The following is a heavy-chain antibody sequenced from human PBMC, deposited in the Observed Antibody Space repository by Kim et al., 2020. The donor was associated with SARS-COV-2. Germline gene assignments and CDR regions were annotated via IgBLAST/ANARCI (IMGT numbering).Heavy chain of an antibody. Sequence: GGSLRLSCAASGFTFSSYGMHWVRQATGKGLEWVAAICYDGSNKYYADSVKGRSTTSRDNSNTTQFLLKNILRAEATVGYYGGRDFGVCSDGSGYWG. CDR2: ICYDGSNK. J-gene: IGHJ4*01. CDR3: GRDFGVCSDGSGY. V-gene: IGHV3-33*01. D-gene: IGHD3-10*01. CDR1: GFTFSSYG.